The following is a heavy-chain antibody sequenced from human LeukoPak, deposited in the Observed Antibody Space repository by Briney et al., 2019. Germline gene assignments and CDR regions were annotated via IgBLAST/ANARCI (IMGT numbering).Heavy chain of an antibody. CDR1: GFSLTDYY. Sequence: GGSLRLSCTASGFSLTDYYMSWIRQAPGKGLEWVSYISSNSNTIRYADSVRGRFTISRDNSQDSVFLQMNDLRVEDTAVYYCTRTSIRGYSYGSDSWGQGTRVTVSS. V-gene: IGHV3-11*04. CDR2: ISSNSNTI. D-gene: IGHD5-18*01. J-gene: IGHJ4*02. CDR3: TRTSIRGYSYGSDS.